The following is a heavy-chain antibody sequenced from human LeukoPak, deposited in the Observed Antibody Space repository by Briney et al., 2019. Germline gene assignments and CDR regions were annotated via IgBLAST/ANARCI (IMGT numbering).Heavy chain of an antibody. CDR2: ISAYNGNT. D-gene: IGHD1-14*01. CDR3: AREETHHVYYGMDV. V-gene: IGHV1-18*01. Sequence: VSVKVSCKASGYTFTSYGISWVRQAPGQGLEWMGWISAYNGNTNYAQKVQGRVTMTTDTSTSTAYMELRSLRSDDTAVYYCAREETHHVYYGMDVWGQGTMVTVSS. CDR1: GYTFTSYG. J-gene: IGHJ6*02.